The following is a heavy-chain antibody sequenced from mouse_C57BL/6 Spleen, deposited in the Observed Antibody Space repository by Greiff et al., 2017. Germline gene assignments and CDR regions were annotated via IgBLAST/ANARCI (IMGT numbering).Heavy chain of an antibody. J-gene: IGHJ4*01. V-gene: IGHV1-31*01. Sequence: EVQLQQSGPELVKPGASVKISCKASGYSFTGYYMNWVKQSHGHILDWIGYIYPYNGASNYNQKFKGKATLTVDNSSSTAYMELRSLTSEASAVYYCARSYWDDYAMDDWGQGTSVTASS. CDR1: GYSFTGYY. CDR3: ARSYWDDYAMDD. D-gene: IGHD4-1*01. CDR2: IYPYNGAS.